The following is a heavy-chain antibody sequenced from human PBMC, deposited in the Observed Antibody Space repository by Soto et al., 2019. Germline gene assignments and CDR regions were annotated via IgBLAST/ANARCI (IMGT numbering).Heavy chain of an antibody. CDR3: ARTGLLQGMDV. Sequence: QVQLVESGGGVVQPGRSLRLSCAASGFIFSSYAMHWVRQAPGKGLEWVAVISYDGSNKYYADSVKGRFTISRDNSKNPLYLQMNRLREENTAVYYCARTGLLQGMDVWGQGTTVTVSS. CDR2: ISYDGSNK. CDR1: GFIFSSYA. J-gene: IGHJ6*02. D-gene: IGHD2-15*01. V-gene: IGHV3-30-3*01.